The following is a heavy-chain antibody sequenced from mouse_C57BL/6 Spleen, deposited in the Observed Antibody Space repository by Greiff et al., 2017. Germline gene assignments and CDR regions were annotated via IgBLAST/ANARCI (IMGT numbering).Heavy chain of an antibody. J-gene: IGHJ4*01. CDR2: IVPANGNT. CDR3: ARITTVVAGNAMDY. Sequence: EVQRVESGAELVKPGASVKLSCTASGYNIKNTYMHWVKQRPEQGLEWIGRIVPANGNTKYAPKFQGKATLTADTSSNTAYMQLSSLTSEDTAIYYCARITTVVAGNAMDYWGQGTSVTVSS. D-gene: IGHD1-1*01. CDR1: GYNIKNTY. V-gene: IGHV14-3*01.